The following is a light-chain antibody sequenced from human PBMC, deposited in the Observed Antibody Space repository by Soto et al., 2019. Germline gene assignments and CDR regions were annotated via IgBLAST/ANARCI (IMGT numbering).Light chain of an antibody. CDR3: SSYTSSTLCV. CDR1: SSDFGGYNY. Sequence: QSVLTQPASVSGSPGHSITISFTGTSSDFGGYNYVSWYQQHPGKAPKLMIYEVSNRPSGVSNRFSGSKSGNTASLTISGLQAEDEADYYCSSYTSSTLCVLGTAKKVTV. V-gene: IGLV2-14*01. CDR2: EVS. J-gene: IGLJ1*01.